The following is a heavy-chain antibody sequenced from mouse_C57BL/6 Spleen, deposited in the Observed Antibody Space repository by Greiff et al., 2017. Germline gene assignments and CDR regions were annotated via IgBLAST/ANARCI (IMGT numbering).Heavy chain of an antibody. CDR1: GYTFTDYH. CDR2: INPNNGGT. D-gene: IGHD2-2*01. V-gene: IGHV1-18*01. CDR3: AREGPATMVTTRETWFAY. J-gene: IGHJ3*01. Sequence: EVQLQQSVPELLQPVSSVKISCKASGYTFTDYHMDLLKPSYGKSLEWIGDINPNNGGTIYNQKFKGKATLTVDKSSSTAYMELRSLTSEDTAVYYCAREGPATMVTTRETWFAYWGQGGLVTVSA.